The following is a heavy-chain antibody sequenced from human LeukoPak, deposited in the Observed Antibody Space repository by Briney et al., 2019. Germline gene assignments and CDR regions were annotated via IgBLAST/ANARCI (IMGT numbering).Heavy chain of an antibody. Sequence: PGGSLRLSCAASGFTFISYDMHWVRLPTGKGLEWVSGIDTAGGTYYAGSVKGRFTISRENAKNSLSLQMNSLRAGDTAVYYCARRRYGLGSYSDAFDIWGQGTMVTVSS. V-gene: IGHV3-13*04. CDR1: GFTFISYD. D-gene: IGHD3-10*01. CDR3: ARRRYGLGSYSDAFDI. J-gene: IGHJ3*02. CDR2: IDTAGGT.